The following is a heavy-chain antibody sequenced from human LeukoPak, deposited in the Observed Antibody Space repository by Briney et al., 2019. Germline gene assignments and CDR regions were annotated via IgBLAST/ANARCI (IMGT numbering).Heavy chain of an antibody. CDR2: ISYDGSNK. CDR1: GFTFSSYA. CDR3: ARGRGDCSGGSCPFTTYMDV. Sequence: GGSLRPSCAASGFTFSSYAMHWVRQAPGKGLEWVAVISYDGSNKYYADSVKGRFTISRDNSKNTLYLQMNSLRAEDTAVYYCARGRGDCSGGSCPFTTYMDVWGKGTTVTVSS. D-gene: IGHD2-15*01. J-gene: IGHJ6*03. V-gene: IGHV3-30-3*01.